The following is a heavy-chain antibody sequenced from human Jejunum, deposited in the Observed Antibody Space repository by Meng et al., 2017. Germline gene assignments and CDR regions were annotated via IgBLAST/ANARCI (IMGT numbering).Heavy chain of an antibody. Sequence: GGSLRLPCAASGYTFTSLGMTWVRQVAGKGLEWVSSISASGGSTLYADSVKGRFTIARDNSNNMVYLQMNSLRAEDTAVYYCGLLRSGGWGQGTRVTVAS. J-gene: IGHJ4*02. CDR2: ISASGGST. D-gene: IGHD3-16*01. CDR1: GYTFTSLG. CDR3: GLLRSGG. V-gene: IGHV3-23*01.